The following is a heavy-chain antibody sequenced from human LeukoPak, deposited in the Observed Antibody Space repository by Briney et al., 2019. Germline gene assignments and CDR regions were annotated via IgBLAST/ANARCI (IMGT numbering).Heavy chain of an antibody. V-gene: IGHV3-23*01. D-gene: IGHD4-17*01. Sequence: PGGSLRLSCAASGFTFSSYAMSWVRQAPGKGLEWVSAISGSGGNTYYADSVKGRFTISRDNSKNTLYLQMNSLRAEDTAVYYCARKPPATTVTTLGNYWGQGTLVTVSS. CDR2: ISGSGGNT. CDR1: GFTFSSYA. J-gene: IGHJ4*02. CDR3: ARKPPATTVTTLGNY.